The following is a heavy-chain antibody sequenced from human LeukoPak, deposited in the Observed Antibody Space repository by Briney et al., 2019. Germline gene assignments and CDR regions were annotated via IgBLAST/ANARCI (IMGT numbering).Heavy chain of an antibody. CDR1: GFTFSDYY. V-gene: IGHV4-59*01. D-gene: IGHD3-10*01. CDR3: ARQDVRGVLYY. CDR2: IYYSGST. J-gene: IGHJ4*02. Sequence: GSLRLSCAASGFTFSDYYMSWIRQAPGKGLEWIGYIYYSGSTNYNPSLKSRVTISVDTSKNQFSLKLSSVTAADTAVYYCARQDVRGVLYYWGQGTLVTVSS.